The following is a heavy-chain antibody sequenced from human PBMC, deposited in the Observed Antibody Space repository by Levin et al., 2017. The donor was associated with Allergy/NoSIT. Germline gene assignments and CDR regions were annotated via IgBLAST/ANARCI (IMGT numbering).Heavy chain of an antibody. CDR2: ISWNSGSI. J-gene: IGHJ6*02. V-gene: IGHV3-9*01. Sequence: TGGSLRLSCAASGFTFDDYAMHWVRQAPGKGLEWVSGISWNSGSIGYADSVKGRFTISRDNAKNSLYLQMNSLRAEDTALYYCAKDPGYCTNGVCYGEGYGMDVWGQGTTVTVSS. CDR1: GFTFDDYA. D-gene: IGHD2-8*01. CDR3: AKDPGYCTNGVCYGEGYGMDV.